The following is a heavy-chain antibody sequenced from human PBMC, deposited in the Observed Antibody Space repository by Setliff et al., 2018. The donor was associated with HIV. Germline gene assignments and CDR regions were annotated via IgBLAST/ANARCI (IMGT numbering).Heavy chain of an antibody. J-gene: IGHJ4*02. CDR1: GYTFTRYF. D-gene: IGHD1-26*01. CDR3: ARGWDGGMDH. Sequence: ASVKVSCKASGYTFTRYFMHCVRQAPGQGLEWLGMINPSGGSTWYAQKFQGRVTMTGDTSTNTLYMELSSLRSEDTAVYYCARGWDGGMDHWGQGTLVTVSS. CDR2: INPSGGST. V-gene: IGHV1-46*01.